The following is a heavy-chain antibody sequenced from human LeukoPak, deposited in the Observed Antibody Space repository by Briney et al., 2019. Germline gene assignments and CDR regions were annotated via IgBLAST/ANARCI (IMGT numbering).Heavy chain of an antibody. CDR3: ARDDCGGDCYLVNWFDP. Sequence: GASVTVSCKASGYTFTGYYMHWVRQAPGQGLEWMGWINPNSGGTNYAQKFQGRVTMTRDTSISTAYMELSRLRSDDTAVYYCARDDCGGDCYLVNWFDPWGQGTLCTVSS. V-gene: IGHV1-2*02. CDR2: INPNSGGT. J-gene: IGHJ5*02. D-gene: IGHD2-21*02. CDR1: GYTFTGYY.